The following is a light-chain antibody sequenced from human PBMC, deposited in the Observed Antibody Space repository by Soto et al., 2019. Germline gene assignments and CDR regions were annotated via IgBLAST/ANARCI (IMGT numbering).Light chain of an antibody. Sequence: EIVMTQSPATLSVSPGERAALSCRASQSVSSNLAWYQQKPGKAPRLLIYGASTRSTAIPARFSASGSGTEFNLTITSLQSEDFAVYYCQAYNNWPPSLGQGNKVDIK. CDR3: QAYNNWPPS. CDR2: GAS. V-gene: IGKV3-15*01. CDR1: QSVSSN. J-gene: IGKJ1*01.